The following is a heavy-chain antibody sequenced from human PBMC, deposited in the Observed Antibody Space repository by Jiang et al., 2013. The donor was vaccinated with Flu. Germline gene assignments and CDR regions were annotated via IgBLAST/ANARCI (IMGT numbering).Heavy chain of an antibody. Sequence: VLLKPSETLSLTCAVYGGSFSGYYWSWIRQPPGKGLEWIGEINHSGSTNYNPSLKSRVTISVDTSKNQFSLKLSSVTAADTAVYYCARGRKHGSITMIVVAKGYWFDPWGQGTLVTVSS. J-gene: IGHJ5*02. V-gene: IGHV4-34*01. CDR1: GGSFSGYY. CDR2: INHSGST. CDR3: ARGRKHGSITMIVVAKGYWFDP. D-gene: IGHD3-22*01.